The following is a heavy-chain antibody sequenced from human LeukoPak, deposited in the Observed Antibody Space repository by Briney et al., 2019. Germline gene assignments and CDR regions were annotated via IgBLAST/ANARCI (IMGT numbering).Heavy chain of an antibody. CDR3: ARDRGLLDGSSGWYFDY. CDR2: ILYDGSKE. Sequence: PGGSLRLSCAVSGFTFSSYAMHWVRQAPGKGLEWVAIILYDGSKEYYADSVKGRFTISRDNSKNTLYLQMNSLRPEDTAVYYCARDRGLLDGSSGWYFDYWGQGTLVTVCS. J-gene: IGHJ4*02. CDR1: GFTFSSYA. V-gene: IGHV3-30-3*01. D-gene: IGHD6-19*01.